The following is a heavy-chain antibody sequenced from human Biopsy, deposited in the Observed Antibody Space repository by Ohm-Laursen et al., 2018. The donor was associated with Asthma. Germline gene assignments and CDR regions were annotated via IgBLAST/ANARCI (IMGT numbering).Heavy chain of an antibody. Sequence: SVKVSCKASGGMFGNYVISWVRQAPGLGLEWMGGISPIFGSSNYAQRFQGRVTITAEIFTRTVYMELRRLRFDDTAIYYCAGPSTNRDILYYYYHMDVWGQGTTVIVSS. V-gene: IGHV1-69*06. CDR3: AGPSTNRDILYYYYHMDV. D-gene: IGHD2-2*01. CDR1: GGMFGNYV. CDR2: ISPIFGSS. J-gene: IGHJ6*02.